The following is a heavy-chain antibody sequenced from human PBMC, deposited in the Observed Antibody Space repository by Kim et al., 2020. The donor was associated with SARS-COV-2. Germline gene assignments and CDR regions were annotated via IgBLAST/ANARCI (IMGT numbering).Heavy chain of an antibody. V-gene: IGHV3-21*01. D-gene: IGHD5-12*01. J-gene: IGHJ4*02. Sequence: GGSLRLSCAASGFTFSSYSMNWVRQAPGKGLEWVSSISSSSSYIYYADSVKGRFTISRDNAKNSLYLQMNSLRAEDTAVYYCARESFARDIVATLDYWGQGTLVTVSS. CDR1: GFTFSSYS. CDR2: ISSSSSYI. CDR3: ARESFARDIVATLDY.